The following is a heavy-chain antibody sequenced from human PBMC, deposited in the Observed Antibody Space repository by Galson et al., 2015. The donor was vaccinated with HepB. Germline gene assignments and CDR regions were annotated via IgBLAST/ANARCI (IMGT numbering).Heavy chain of an antibody. CDR1: GFTFSSYS. V-gene: IGHV3-21*01. J-gene: IGHJ6*03. Sequence: SLRLSCAASGFTFSSYSMNWVRQAPGKGLEWVSSISSSSSYIYYADSVKGRFTISRDNAKNSLYLQMNSLRAEDTAVYYCARGDCSSTSCYDYYYYYMDVWGKGTTVTVSS. D-gene: IGHD2-2*01. CDR2: ISSSSSYI. CDR3: ARGDCSSTSCYDYYYYYMDV.